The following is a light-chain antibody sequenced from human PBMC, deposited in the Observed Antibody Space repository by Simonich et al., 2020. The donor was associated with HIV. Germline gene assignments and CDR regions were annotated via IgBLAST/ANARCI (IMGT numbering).Light chain of an antibody. V-gene: IGKV3-15*01. Sequence: EIVMTQSPATLSVSPGERATLSCRASQSVSSNLAWYQQKPGQAPRLLIYGASTRATGNPARFIGSGSGTEFTLTISSLQSEDFAVYYCQQYNNWPQTFGQGTKVEIK. J-gene: IGKJ1*01. CDR1: QSVSSN. CDR2: GAS. CDR3: QQYNNWPQT.